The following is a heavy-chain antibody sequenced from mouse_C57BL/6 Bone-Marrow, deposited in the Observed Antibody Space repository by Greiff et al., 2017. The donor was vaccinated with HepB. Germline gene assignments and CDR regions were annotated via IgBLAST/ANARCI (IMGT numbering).Heavy chain of an antibody. D-gene: IGHD2-5*01. CDR1: GFTFSSYA. Sequence: EVNLVESGGGLVKPGGSLKLSCAASGFTFSSYAMSWVRQTPEKRLEWVATISDGGSYTYYPDNVKGRFTISRDNAKNNLYLQMSHLKSEDTAMYYCARDRSNYQGCYAMDYWGQGTSVTVSS. J-gene: IGHJ4*01. CDR2: ISDGGSYT. V-gene: IGHV5-4*01. CDR3: ARDRSNYQGCYAMDY.